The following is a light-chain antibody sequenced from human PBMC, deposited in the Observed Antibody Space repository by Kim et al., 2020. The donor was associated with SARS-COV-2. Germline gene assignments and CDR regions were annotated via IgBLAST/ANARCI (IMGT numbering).Light chain of an antibody. CDR1: QSVRSNY. J-gene: IGKJ2*03. CDR2: GAF. Sequence: PGERATLSCRASQSVRSNYLAWYQQKPGQAPRLVIYGAFRRATGIPDRFSGSGTGTDFTLTISRLEPEDFAVYYCQQYGSSPPYSFGQGPKL. V-gene: IGKV3-20*01. CDR3: QQYGSSPPYS.